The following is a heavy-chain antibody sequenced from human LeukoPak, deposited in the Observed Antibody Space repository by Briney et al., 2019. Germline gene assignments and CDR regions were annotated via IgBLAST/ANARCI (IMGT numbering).Heavy chain of an antibody. Sequence: SGGSLRLSCAASGITFCDYYMRWVRQAPGKGLEWVSYISWSSGSIGYADSVKGRFTISRDNAKNSLYLQMNSLRAEDTALYYCAKDMKGGYSYGYTFDYWGQGTLVTVSS. CDR3: AKDMKGGYSYGYTFDY. V-gene: IGHV3-9*01. D-gene: IGHD5-18*01. J-gene: IGHJ4*02. CDR2: ISWSSGSI. CDR1: GITFCDYY.